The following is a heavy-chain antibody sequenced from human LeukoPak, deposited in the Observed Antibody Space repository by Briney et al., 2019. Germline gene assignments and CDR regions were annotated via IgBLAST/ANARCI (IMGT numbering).Heavy chain of an antibody. CDR3: AAPSGSPNKYYYYYYMDV. CDR1: GGTFSSYA. Sequence: SVKVSCKASGGTFSSYAISWVRQAPGQGLEWMGGIIPIFGTANYAQKFQGRVTITADESTSTAYMELSSLRSEDTAVYYCAAPSGSPNKYYYYYYMDVWGKGTTVTVSS. J-gene: IGHJ6*03. V-gene: IGHV1-69*13. D-gene: IGHD1-26*01. CDR2: IIPIFGTA.